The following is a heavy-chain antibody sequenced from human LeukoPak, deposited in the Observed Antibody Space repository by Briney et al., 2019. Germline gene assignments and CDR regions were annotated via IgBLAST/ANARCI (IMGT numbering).Heavy chain of an antibody. D-gene: IGHD3-16*02. CDR3: VRHYRPPQDSRAAKPTGYYYYYMDV. V-gene: IGHV5-51*01. J-gene: IGHJ6*03. Sequence: GESLKISCHGSGYTFPIYWIGWVRQTPGKGLEWMGIIYPSDSHTIYSPSFQGQVTVSADKSISTAYLQWSSLKASDTAIYYCVRHYRPPQDSRAAKPTGYYYYYMDVWGTGTTVIVSS. CDR2: IYPSDSHT. CDR1: GYTFPIYW.